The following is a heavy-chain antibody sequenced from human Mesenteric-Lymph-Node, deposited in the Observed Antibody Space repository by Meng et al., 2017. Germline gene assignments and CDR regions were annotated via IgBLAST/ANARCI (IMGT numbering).Heavy chain of an antibody. V-gene: IGHV1-18*01. D-gene: IGHD6-19*01. Sequence: QVQLVQSGPEVKKPGASFKVSCKASGYTFTDFGISWVRQAPGQGLEWMGWISGYNGNRDYAQKFQGRVTMTTDTSTSTTYLELRNLGSDDTAVFYCTRDLGGVPGSFFDFWGQGTLVTVSS. CDR1: GYTFTDFG. CDR2: ISGYNGNR. J-gene: IGHJ4*02. CDR3: TRDLGGVPGSFFDF.